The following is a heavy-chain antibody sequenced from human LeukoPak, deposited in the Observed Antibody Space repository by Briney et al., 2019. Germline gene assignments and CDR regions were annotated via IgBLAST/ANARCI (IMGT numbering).Heavy chain of an antibody. J-gene: IGHJ6*03. D-gene: IGHD5-18*01. CDR1: GGSISSYY. Sequence: SETLSLTCTVSGGSISSYYWSWLRQPAGKGQEWIGRIYTSGSTNYNPSLKSRVTISVDTSKNQFSLKLSSVTAADTAVYYCARYSLVYYYYMDVWGKGTTVTVS. CDR3: ARYSLVYYYYMDV. CDR2: IYTSGST. V-gene: IGHV4-4*07.